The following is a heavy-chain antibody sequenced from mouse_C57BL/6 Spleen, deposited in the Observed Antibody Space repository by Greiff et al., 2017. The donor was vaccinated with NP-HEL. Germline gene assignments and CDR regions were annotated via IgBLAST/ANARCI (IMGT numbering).Heavy chain of an antibody. CDR1: GFTFSSYT. D-gene: IGHD1-2*01. CDR3: ARNGWVFAY. CDR2: ISGGGGNT. V-gene: IGHV5-9*01. J-gene: IGHJ3*01. Sequence: EVQRVESGGGLVKPGGSLKLSCAASGFTFSSYTMSWVRQTPEKRLEWVATISGGGGNTYYPDSVKGRFTISRDNAKNTLYLQMSSLRSEDTALYYCARNGWVFAYWGQGTLVTVSA.